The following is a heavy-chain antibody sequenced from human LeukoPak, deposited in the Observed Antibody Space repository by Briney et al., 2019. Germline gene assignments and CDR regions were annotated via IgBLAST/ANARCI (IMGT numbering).Heavy chain of an antibody. CDR1: GFTFSSYS. Sequence: GGSLRLSCAASGFTFSSYSMNWVRQAPGKGLEWVSYMSSSSSTIYYADSVKGRFTISRDNAKNSLYLQMNSLRAEDTAVYYCAREATVVTPVDYYYYMDVWGKGTTVTVSS. CDR3: AREATVVTPVDYYYYMDV. D-gene: IGHD4-23*01. J-gene: IGHJ6*03. V-gene: IGHV3-48*01. CDR2: MSSSSSTI.